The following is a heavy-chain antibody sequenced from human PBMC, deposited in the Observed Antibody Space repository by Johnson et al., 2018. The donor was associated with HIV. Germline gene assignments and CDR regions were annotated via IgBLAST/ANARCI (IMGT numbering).Heavy chain of an antibody. V-gene: IGHV3-30*02. CDR1: GFTFSNYA. CDR2: IRYDGSTQ. D-gene: IGHD2-2*01. J-gene: IGHJ3*02. CDR3: AREGGAAAPDAFDI. Sequence: QVQLVESGGGVVQPGGSLRLSCATSGFTFSNYAMHWVRQAPGKGLEWVAYIRYDGSTQSYADSVKGRFAISRDNSKNTLYLQMNSLRAEDTAVYYWAREGGAAAPDAFDIWGQGTMVTVSS.